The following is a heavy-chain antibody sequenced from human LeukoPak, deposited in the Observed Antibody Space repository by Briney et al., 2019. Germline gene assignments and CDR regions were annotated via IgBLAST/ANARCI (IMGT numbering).Heavy chain of an antibody. D-gene: IGHD4-23*01. CDR3: ARVPLRWGDAFDI. J-gene: IGHJ3*02. Sequence: SETLSLTCTVSGGSISSGDYYWGWLRQPPGMGLEWIGYIYYSGSTYYNPSLKSRVTISVDTSKNQFSLKLSSVTAADTAVYYCARVPLRWGDAFDIWGQGTMVIVSS. V-gene: IGHV4-30-4*01. CDR1: GGSISSGDYY. CDR2: IYYSGST.